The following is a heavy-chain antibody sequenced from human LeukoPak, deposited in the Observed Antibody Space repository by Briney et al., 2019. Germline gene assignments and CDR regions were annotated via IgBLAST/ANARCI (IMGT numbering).Heavy chain of an antibody. CDR3: AKDLNNWNYFDS. CDR2: ISSSGSTI. Sequence: PGGSLRLSCAASGFTFSSYEMNWVRQAPGKGLEWVSYISSSGSTIYYADSVKGRFTISRDNAKNSLYLQMNGLRAEDTARYYCAKDLNNWNYFDSWGQGALVTVSS. CDR1: GFTFSSYE. V-gene: IGHV3-48*03. J-gene: IGHJ4*02. D-gene: IGHD5-24*01.